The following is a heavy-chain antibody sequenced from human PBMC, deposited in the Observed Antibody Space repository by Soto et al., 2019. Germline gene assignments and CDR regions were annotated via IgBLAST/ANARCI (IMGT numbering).Heavy chain of an antibody. J-gene: IGHJ4*02. CDR2: INHSGST. CDR3: ARGKGYCSTSSCRECGSCYYDY. CDR1: GGSFSGYY. V-gene: IGHV4-34*01. D-gene: IGHD2-2*01. Sequence: SETLSLTCAVYGGSFSGYYWSWIRQPPGKGLEWIGEINHSGSTNYNPSLKSRVTISVDTSKNQFSVELSSVTAADTAVYYRARGKGYCSTSSCRECGSCYYDYWGQGALVTVSS.